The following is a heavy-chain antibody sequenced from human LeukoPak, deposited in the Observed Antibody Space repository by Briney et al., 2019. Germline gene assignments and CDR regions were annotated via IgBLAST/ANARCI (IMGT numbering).Heavy chain of an antibody. Sequence: GGSLRLSCATSGFTFSDYYMSWIRQAPGKGLEWVSYISSSSSYIYYADSVKGRFTISRDNAKNSLYLQMNSLRVEDTAVYYCAREVSSEAWNPQNYYYMDVWGKGTTVTVSS. CDR1: GFTFSDYY. J-gene: IGHJ6*03. CDR2: ISSSSSYI. D-gene: IGHD1-1*01. CDR3: AREVSSEAWNPQNYYYMDV. V-gene: IGHV3-11*06.